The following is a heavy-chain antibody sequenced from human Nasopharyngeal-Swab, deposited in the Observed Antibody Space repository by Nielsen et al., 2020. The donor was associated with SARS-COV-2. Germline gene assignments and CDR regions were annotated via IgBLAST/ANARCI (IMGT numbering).Heavy chain of an antibody. Sequence: SCTVSGGSISSGDYYWSWIRQPPGKGLEWIGYIYYSGSTYYNPSLKSRVTISVDTSKNQFSLKLSSVTAADTAVYYCARAHYDYVWGTYRDYWGQGTLVTVSS. J-gene: IGHJ4*02. D-gene: IGHD3-16*02. CDR3: ARAHYDYVWGTYRDY. CDR2: IYYSGST. CDR1: GGSISSGDYY. V-gene: IGHV4-30-4*01.